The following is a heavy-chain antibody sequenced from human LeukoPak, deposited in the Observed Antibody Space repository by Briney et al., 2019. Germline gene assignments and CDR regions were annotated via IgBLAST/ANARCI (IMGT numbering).Heavy chain of an antibody. CDR1: GGSISSGSYY. V-gene: IGHV4-61*02. Sequence: SETLSLTCTVSGGSISSGSYYWSWIRQPAGKGLEWIGRIYTSGSTNYNPSLKSRVTISVDTSKNQFSLKLSSVTAADTAVYYCARGDGYNSEAFDIWGQGTMVTVSS. CDR3: ARGDGYNSEAFDI. D-gene: IGHD5-24*01. CDR2: IYTSGST. J-gene: IGHJ3*02.